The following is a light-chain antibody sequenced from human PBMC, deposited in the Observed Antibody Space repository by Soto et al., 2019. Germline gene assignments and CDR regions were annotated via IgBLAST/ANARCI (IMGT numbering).Light chain of an antibody. J-gene: IGKJ5*01. V-gene: IGKV2-30*02. CDR1: QSLVHSDGIAY. CDR3: MQGTHWPIT. Sequence: DVVMTQTPLSSPVTLGQPASISCRSSQSLVHSDGIAYFSWFQQRPGRSPRRLIYKVSNRDSGVPARFSGSGSGTDFALKISRVEAEDVGVYYCMQGTHWPITFGQGTRLEIK. CDR2: KVS.